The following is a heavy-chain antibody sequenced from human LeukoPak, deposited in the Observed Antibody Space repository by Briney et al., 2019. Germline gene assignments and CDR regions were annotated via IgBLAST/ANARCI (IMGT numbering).Heavy chain of an antibody. CDR3: AKRGVVIRVILVGFHKEAYYFDS. CDR2: LREGGGGT. J-gene: IGHJ4*02. V-gene: IGHV3-23*01. CDR1: GITLSNYG. D-gene: IGHD3-22*01. Sequence: GSLRLSCAVSGITLSNYGMSWARRPPGRGRNGSAVLREGGGGTNYADSVKGRFTISRDNPKNTLYLQMNSLRAEDTAVYFCAKRGVVIRVILVGFHKEAYYFDSWGQGALVTVSS.